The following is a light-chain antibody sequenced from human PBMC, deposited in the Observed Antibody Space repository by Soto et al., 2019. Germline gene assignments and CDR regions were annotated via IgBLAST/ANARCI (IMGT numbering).Light chain of an antibody. Sequence: QSVLTQPPSASGTPGQRVTISCSGSSSNIGSNTVNWYQQLPGTAPKLLIYSNNQRPSGVPDRFSGSKSGTSASLAISGLHSEDEADYYCAAWDDSLNMVFGGGTKLTVL. V-gene: IGLV1-44*01. CDR2: SNN. CDR3: AAWDDSLNMV. CDR1: SSNIGSNT. J-gene: IGLJ2*01.